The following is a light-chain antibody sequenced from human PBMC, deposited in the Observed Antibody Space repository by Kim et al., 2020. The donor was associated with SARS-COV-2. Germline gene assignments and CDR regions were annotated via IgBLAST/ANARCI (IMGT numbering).Light chain of an antibody. CDR2: LNSDGSH. J-gene: IGLJ1*01. V-gene: IGLV4-69*01. CDR1: SGHSSYA. Sequence: ASIKLACMLSSGHSSYAIAWHQQQPGMGPRFLMKLNSDGSHTKGDGIPDRFSGSSSGAERYLTISSLQSEDEADYYCQTWATGIHVFGTGTKVTVL. CDR3: QTWATGIHV.